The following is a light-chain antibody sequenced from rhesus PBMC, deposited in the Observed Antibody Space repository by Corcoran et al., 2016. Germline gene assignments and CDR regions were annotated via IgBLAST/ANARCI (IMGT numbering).Light chain of an antibody. CDR3: YQHSSGYT. J-gene: IGKJ3*01. CDR1: QSVSSY. V-gene: IGKV3-10*01. CDR2: GAS. Sequence: QVILTQSPATLSLSPGERVTLSCRASQSVSSYLAWYQQKPGQAPRLLIYGASSRATGFPDRFSGRGSGTDLPLTISSLEPEDVGVYHCYQHSSGYTFGPGTKLDIK.